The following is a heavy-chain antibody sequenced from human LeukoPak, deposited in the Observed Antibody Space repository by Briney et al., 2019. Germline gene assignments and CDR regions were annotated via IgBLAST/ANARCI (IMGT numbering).Heavy chain of an antibody. Sequence: ASVKVSCKVSGYTFTSYGISWVRQAPGQGLEWMGWISAYNGNTNYAQKPQGRVTMTTDTSTSTAYMELRSLRSDDTAVYYCASLRRITIFGVVIGAFDIWGQGTMVTVSS. CDR3: ASLRRITIFGVVIGAFDI. J-gene: IGHJ3*02. V-gene: IGHV1-18*01. D-gene: IGHD3-3*01. CDR1: GYTFTSYG. CDR2: ISAYNGNT.